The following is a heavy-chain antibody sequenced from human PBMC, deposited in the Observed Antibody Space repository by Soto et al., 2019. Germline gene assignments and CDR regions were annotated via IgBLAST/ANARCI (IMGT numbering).Heavy chain of an antibody. CDR1: GGSFSGYY. CDR2: INHSGST. D-gene: IGHD2-2*01. Sequence: QVQLQQWGAGLLKPSETLSLSCAVYGGSFSGYYWSWIRQPPGKGLEWIGEINHSGSTNYNPSLKSRVTISVHTSKNQFSLKLSSVTAADTAVYYCARHIRITVVPAAMSAGRWFDPWGQGTLVTVSS. J-gene: IGHJ5*02. CDR3: ARHIRITVVPAAMSAGRWFDP. V-gene: IGHV4-34*01.